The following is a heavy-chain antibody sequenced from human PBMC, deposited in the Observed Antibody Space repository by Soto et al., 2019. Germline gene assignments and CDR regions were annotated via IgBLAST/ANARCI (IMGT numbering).Heavy chain of an antibody. CDR2: IYYSGST. CDR1: GGSISSGGYY. V-gene: IGHV4-31*03. CDR3: ARDSHRGLWFGELLRDYYGMDV. D-gene: IGHD3-10*01. Sequence: SETLSLTCTVSGGSISSGGYYWSWIRQHPGKGLEWIGYIYYSGSTYYNPSLKSRVTISVDTSKNQFSLKLSSVTAADTAVYYCARDSHRGLWFGELLRDYYGMDVWGQGTTVTVSS. J-gene: IGHJ6*02.